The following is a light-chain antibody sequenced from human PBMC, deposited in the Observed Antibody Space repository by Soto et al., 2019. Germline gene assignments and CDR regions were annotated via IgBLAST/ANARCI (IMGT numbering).Light chain of an antibody. V-gene: IGLV2-14*01. Sequence: QSVLTQPASVSGSPGQSITISCTGTSSDINDYNYVSWYQQHPGKAPKVLIFEVRNRPSGGSDRFSGSKSGTTASLTISGLQAEDEADYYCSSYTANDAPHYVFGTGTKVTVL. CDR2: EVR. J-gene: IGLJ1*01. CDR1: SSDINDYNY. CDR3: SSYTANDAPHYV.